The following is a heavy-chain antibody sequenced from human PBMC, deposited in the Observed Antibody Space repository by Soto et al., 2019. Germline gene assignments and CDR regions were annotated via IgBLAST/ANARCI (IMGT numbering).Heavy chain of an antibody. J-gene: IGHJ5*02. D-gene: IGHD4-17*01. Sequence: SFQDRLTITADRSTSTIYMELSSLRSEDTAIYFCARGGVVDYGEYNTWGQGTLVTVSS. CDR3: ARGGVVDYGEYNT. V-gene: IGHV1-69*02.